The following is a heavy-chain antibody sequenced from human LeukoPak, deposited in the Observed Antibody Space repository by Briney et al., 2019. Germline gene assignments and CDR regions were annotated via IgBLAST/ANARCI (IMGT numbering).Heavy chain of an antibody. D-gene: IGHD3-10*01. CDR2: IIPIFGTA. J-gene: IGHJ6*03. CDR1: GGTFSSYA. Sequence: SVKVSCKASGGTFSSYAISWVRQARGQGLEWMGGIIPIFGTANYAQKFQGRVTITADESTSTAYMELSSLRSEDTAVYYCARGYYYSSGSRALYYYYYYMDVWGKGTTVTISS. V-gene: IGHV1-69*13. CDR3: ARGYYYSSGSRALYYYYYYMDV.